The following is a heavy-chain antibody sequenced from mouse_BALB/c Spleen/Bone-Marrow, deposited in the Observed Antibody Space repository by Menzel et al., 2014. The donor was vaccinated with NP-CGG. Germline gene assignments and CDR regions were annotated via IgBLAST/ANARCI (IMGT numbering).Heavy chain of an antibody. V-gene: IGHV14-3*02. J-gene: IGHJ3*01. CDR3: AAHYYGSSYGFAY. CDR1: GFNIKDTY. Sequence: VHLQQPGAELVKPGASVKLSCTASGFNIKDTYMHWVKQRPEQGLEWIGRIDPANGNTKYDPKFQGKATITADTSSNTAYLQLSSLTSEDTAVYYCAAHYYGSSYGFAYWGQGTLVTVSA. CDR2: IDPANGNT. D-gene: IGHD1-1*01.